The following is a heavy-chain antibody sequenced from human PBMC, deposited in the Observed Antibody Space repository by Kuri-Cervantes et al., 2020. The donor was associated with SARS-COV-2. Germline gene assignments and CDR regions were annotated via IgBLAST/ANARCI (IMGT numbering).Heavy chain of an antibody. CDR3: ARPYYDFWSGYYRLGYNWFDP. J-gene: IGHJ5*02. Sequence: SVKVSCKASGGTFSNYAINWVRQAPGQGLEWMGGIIPIFATANYAQKFQDRVTITAGKSTSTAYMELSSLRSEDTAVYYCARPYYDFWSGYYRLGYNWFDPWGQGTLVTVSS. CDR2: IIPIFATA. V-gene: IGHV1-69*06. D-gene: IGHD3-3*01. CDR1: GGTFSNYA.